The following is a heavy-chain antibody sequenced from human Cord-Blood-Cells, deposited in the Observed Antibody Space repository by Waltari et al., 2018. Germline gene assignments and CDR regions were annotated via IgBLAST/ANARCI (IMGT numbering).Heavy chain of an antibody. V-gene: IGHV4-34*01. CDR1: GGSFSGYY. CDR3: ARLFTQGHYYYYYYMDV. CDR2: INHSGST. Sequence: QVQLQQWGAGLLKPSETLSLPCAVYGGSFSGYYWSWIRQPPGKGLEWIGEINHSGSTNYNPSLKSRVTISVDTSKNQFSLKLSSVTAADTAVYYCARLFTQGHYYYYYYMDVWGKGTTVTVSS. D-gene: IGHD2-21*01. J-gene: IGHJ6*03.